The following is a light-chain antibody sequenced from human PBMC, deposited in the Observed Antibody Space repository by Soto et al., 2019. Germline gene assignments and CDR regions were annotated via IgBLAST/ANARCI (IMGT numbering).Light chain of an antibody. CDR2: KAS. V-gene: IGKV1-5*03. CDR1: QSISSW. J-gene: IGKJ2*01. Sequence: DIQMTQSPSTLSVSVGDRVTITCRASQSISSWLAWYQQKPGKAPKLLIYKASSIESGVPSRFSGSGSGTEFTLTISSQQPDDFVTYYSQQYNSYSTFGQGTKLEIK. CDR3: QQYNSYST.